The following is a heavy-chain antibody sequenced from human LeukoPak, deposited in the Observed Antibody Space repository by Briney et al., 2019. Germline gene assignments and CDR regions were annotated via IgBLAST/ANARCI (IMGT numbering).Heavy chain of an antibody. CDR1: GFTFSSYS. Sequence: GGSLRLSCAASGFTFSSYSMNWVRQAPGKGLEWVSSISSSSSYIYYADSVKGRFTISRDNAKNSLYLQMNSLRAEDTAVYYCARDGRGHRFFDTWGQGTMVTVSS. CDR2: ISSSSSYI. J-gene: IGHJ3*02. CDR3: ARDGRGHRFFDT. V-gene: IGHV3-21*01.